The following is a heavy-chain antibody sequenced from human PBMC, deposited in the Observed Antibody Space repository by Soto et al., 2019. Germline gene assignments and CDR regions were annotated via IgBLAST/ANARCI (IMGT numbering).Heavy chain of an antibody. V-gene: IGHV4-4*02. D-gene: IGHD3-22*01. J-gene: IGHJ4*02. CDR3: ARWGPAVDYYDSSGYYSD. CDR2: IYHSGTT. CDR1: GGSISSSNW. Sequence: QVQLQESGPGLVKPSGTLSLTCAVSGGSISSSNWWSWVRQPPGKGREGMGEIYHSGTTNNNPSLKSRVTISVDKSKNQFSLKLSSVTAADTAVYYCARWGPAVDYYDSSGYYSDWGQGTLVTVSS.